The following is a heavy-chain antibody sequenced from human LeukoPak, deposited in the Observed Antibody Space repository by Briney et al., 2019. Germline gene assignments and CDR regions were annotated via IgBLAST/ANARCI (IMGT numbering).Heavy chain of an antibody. V-gene: IGHV5-51*01. D-gene: IGHD3-10*01. CDR2: IYPGDSDT. Sequence: GESLKISCKGSGYSFTNYWIAWLRQMPGRGLEWMGVIYPGDSDTRYSPSFQGQVSISADRSISTAYLQWSSLKASDTAMYYCARGSYSDCFDYSGQGTLVTVSS. J-gene: IGHJ4*02. CDR1: GYSFTNYW. CDR3: ARGSYSDCFDY.